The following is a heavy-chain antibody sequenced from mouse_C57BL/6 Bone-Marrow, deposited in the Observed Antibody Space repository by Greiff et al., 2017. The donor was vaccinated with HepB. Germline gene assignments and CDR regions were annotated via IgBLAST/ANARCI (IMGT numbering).Heavy chain of an antibody. J-gene: IGHJ1*03. Sequence: QVQLQQPGTELVKPGASVKLSCKASGYTFTSYWMHWVKQRPGQGLEWIGNINPSNGGTNYNEKFKSKATLTVDKSSSTAYMQLSSLTSEDSAVYYCARSGKFGTTVVGYFDVWGTGTTVTVSS. CDR2: INPSNGGT. CDR3: ARSGKFGTTVVGYFDV. V-gene: IGHV1-53*01. D-gene: IGHD1-1*01. CDR1: GYTFTSYW.